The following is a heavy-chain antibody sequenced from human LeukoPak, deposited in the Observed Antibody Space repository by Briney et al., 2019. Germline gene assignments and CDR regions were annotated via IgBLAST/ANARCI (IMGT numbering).Heavy chain of an antibody. CDR3: ARVPSMIRGVVNYGMDV. D-gene: IGHD3-10*01. CDR1: GYSFTGYF. CDR2: INPNSGDT. J-gene: IGHJ6*02. Sequence: ASVKVSCKTSGYSFTGYFMHWVRQAPGQGLEWMGWINPNSGDTKYAQRFQGRVTMTRDTSINTAYMELRRLTSDDTAVYYCARVPSMIRGVVNYGMDVWGQGTAVTVSS. V-gene: IGHV1-2*02.